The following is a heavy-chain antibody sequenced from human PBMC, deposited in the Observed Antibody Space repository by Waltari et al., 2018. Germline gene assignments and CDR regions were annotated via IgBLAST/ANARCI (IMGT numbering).Heavy chain of an antibody. CDR3: ARAGLGSPLQWLQLLDS. V-gene: IGHV3-53*01. CDR2: IYAGSGGT. CDR1: VFPINNNY. J-gene: IGHJ4*02. Sequence: EVQLVESGGGLIQPGGSLRLSCAASVFPINNNYMNWVRQAPGKGLEWVSVIYAGSGGTFYAESVKGRFTVSRDNSKNTLYLDLNSLTAEDTAVYYCARAGLGSPLQWLQLLDSWGRGTLVTVSS. D-gene: IGHD5-12*01.